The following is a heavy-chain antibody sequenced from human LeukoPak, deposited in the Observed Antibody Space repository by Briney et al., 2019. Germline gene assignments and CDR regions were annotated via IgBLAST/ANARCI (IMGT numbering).Heavy chain of an antibody. V-gene: IGHV4-38-2*01. D-gene: IGHD2-21*01. CDR2: ISHSGST. CDR1: GYSISSGYY. J-gene: IGHJ4*02. CDR3: ACLRFGVLAIF. Sequence: SETLSLTCAVSGYSISSGYYWGWVRQPPGKGLEWIGSISHSGSTYYTPSLNSQVTMSINTTKNQFSLKLTSVTVADTAIYYCACLRFGVLAIFWGQGTLVTVSS.